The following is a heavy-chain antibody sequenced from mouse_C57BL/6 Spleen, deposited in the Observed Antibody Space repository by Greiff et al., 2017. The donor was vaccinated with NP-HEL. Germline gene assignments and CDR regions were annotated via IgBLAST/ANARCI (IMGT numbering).Heavy chain of an antibody. CDR2: INPNNGGT. J-gene: IGHJ2*01. CDR1: GYTFTDYY. D-gene: IGHD4-1*01. V-gene: IGHV1-26*01. Sequence: VQLQQSGPELVKPGASVKISCKASGYTFTDYYMNWVKQSHGKSLEWIGDINPNNGGTSYNQKFKGKATLTVDKSSSTAYMELRSLTSEDSAVYYCARSELANFDDWGQGTTLTVSS. CDR3: ARSELANFDD.